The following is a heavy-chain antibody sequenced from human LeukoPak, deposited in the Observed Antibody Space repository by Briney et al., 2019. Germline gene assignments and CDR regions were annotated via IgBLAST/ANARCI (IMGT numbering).Heavy chain of an antibody. CDR3: ARVFSQAGTRRGLDY. CDR2: INAGNGNT. Sequence: ASVKVSCKASGYTFTSYAMHWVRQAPGQRLEWMGWINAGNGNTKYSQKFQGRVTITRDTSASTAYMELSSLRSEDTAVYYCARVFSQAGTRRGLDYWGQGTLVTVSS. J-gene: IGHJ4*02. V-gene: IGHV1-3*01. CDR1: GYTFTSYA. D-gene: IGHD6-13*01.